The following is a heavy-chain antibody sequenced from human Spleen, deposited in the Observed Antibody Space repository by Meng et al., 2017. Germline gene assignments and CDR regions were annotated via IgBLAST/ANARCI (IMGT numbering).Heavy chain of an antibody. Sequence: QVPLCLSGAEVKFPGASVKVSCKASGYTFSGNAIHWVRQAPGQTFEWMGWISAGSGDTRYSQKCQGRVTITTDKSASTAFLELSSLRSEDTAVYYCASDQIAVAGQIFDYWGQGTLVTVSS. D-gene: IGHD6-19*01. V-gene: IGHV1-3*01. CDR3: ASDQIAVAGQIFDY. CDR1: GYTFSGNA. J-gene: IGHJ4*02. CDR2: ISAGSGDT.